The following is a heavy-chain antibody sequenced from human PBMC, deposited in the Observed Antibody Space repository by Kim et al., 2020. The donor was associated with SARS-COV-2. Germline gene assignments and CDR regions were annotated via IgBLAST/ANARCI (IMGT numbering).Heavy chain of an antibody. CDR3: ARDGNFYGGDFDY. V-gene: IGHV1-46*01. Sequence: YAQKFQGRVTMTRDTSTSTVYMELSSLRSEDTAVYYCARDGNFYGGDFDYWGQGTLVTVSS. J-gene: IGHJ4*02. D-gene: IGHD4-17*01.